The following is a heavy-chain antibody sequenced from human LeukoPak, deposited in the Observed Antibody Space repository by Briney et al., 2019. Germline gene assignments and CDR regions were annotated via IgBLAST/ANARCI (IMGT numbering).Heavy chain of an antibody. J-gene: IGHJ4*02. V-gene: IGHV3-30*18. D-gene: IGHD3-3*01. Sequence: GRSLRLSCAASGFTFSSYGMHWVRQAPGKGLEWVAVIWYGGSNKYYADSVKGRFTISRDNSKNTLYLQMNSLRAEDTAVYYCAKGGDFWSGYPDYWGQGTLVTVSS. CDR3: AKGGDFWSGYPDY. CDR1: GFTFSSYG. CDR2: IWYGGSNK.